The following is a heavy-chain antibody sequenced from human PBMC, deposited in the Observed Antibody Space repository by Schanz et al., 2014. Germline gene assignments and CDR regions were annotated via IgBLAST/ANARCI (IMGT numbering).Heavy chain of an antibody. CDR1: GFTFSSYA. CDR2: ISGSGGST. V-gene: IGHV3-23*01. D-gene: IGHD5-12*01. CDR3: ARKVVATIGGYYDN. Sequence: EVQLLESGGGLVQPGGSLRLSCAASGFTFSSYAMSWVRQAPGKGLEWVSAISGSGGSTYYADSVKGRFTISRDNSKNTLYLEMNSLRAEDTALYYCARKVVATIGGYYDNWGQGTLVIVSS. J-gene: IGHJ4*02.